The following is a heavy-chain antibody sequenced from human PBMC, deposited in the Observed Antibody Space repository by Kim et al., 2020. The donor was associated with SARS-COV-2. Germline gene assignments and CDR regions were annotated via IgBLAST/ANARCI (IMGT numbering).Heavy chain of an antibody. Sequence: GGSLRLSCAASGFTFSSYAMSWVRQAPGKGLEWVSAISGSGGSTYYADSVKGRFTISRDNSKNTLYLQMNSLRAEDTAVYYCAKDLSGRWSNLVGAFDIWGQGTMVTVSS. D-gene: IGHD2-15*01. V-gene: IGHV3-23*01. CDR1: GFTFSSYA. CDR3: AKDLSGRWSNLVGAFDI. J-gene: IGHJ3*02. CDR2: ISGSGGST.